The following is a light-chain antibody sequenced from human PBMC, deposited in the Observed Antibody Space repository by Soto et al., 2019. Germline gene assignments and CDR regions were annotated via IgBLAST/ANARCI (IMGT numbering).Light chain of an antibody. CDR1: SSDIGAYNF. Sequence: QSVLTQPASGSGAHGQWITISCTGTSSDIGAYNFVSWYQQHPGKAPKLMLYDVNIRPSGVSNRFSGSKSGNTASLTISGLQAEDEADYYCTSWTTSTTMIFGGGTKVTVL. CDR3: TSWTTSTTMI. CDR2: DVN. J-gene: IGLJ2*01. V-gene: IGLV2-14*03.